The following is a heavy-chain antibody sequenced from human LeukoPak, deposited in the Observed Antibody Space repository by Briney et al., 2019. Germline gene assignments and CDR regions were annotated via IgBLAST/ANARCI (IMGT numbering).Heavy chain of an antibody. CDR3: ASGGHLDW. D-gene: IGHD3-16*01. CDR2: INEDGSEK. Sequence: GGSLRLSCAASGITFSRFWMSWVRQAPGKGLQWVANINEDGSEKHYVDSVKGRFTISRDNAENSLYLQMNGLRAEDTAVYYCASGGHLDWWGQGALVTVAS. CDR1: GITFSRFW. V-gene: IGHV3-7*03. J-gene: IGHJ4*02.